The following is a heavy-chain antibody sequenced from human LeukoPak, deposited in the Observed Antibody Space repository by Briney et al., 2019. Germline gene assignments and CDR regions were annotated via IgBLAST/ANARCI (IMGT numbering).Heavy chain of an antibody. Sequence: GASVKVSCKASGYTFTSYYMHWVRQAPGQGLEWMGIINPSGGSAGYAQKFQGRVTMTRDTSTSTVYMEVSSLRSEDTAVYYCARDVASSGYYWDWGQGTLVTVSS. J-gene: IGHJ4*02. CDR3: ARDVASSGYYWD. CDR2: INPSGGSA. V-gene: IGHV1-46*01. CDR1: GYTFTSYY. D-gene: IGHD3-22*01.